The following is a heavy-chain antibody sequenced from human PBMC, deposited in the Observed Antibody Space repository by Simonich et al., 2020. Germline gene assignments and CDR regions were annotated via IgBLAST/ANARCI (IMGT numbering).Heavy chain of an antibody. D-gene: IGHD2-21*01. CDR2: IYYSGST. CDR1: GGSISSYY. Sequence: QVQLQESGPGLVKPSETLSLTCTVSGGSISSYYWSWIRQPPGKGLEWIGYIYYSGSTNYNPSLKSRVTISVDTSKNQFSLKLSSVTAADTAVYYCARALWDRTGYFDYWGQGTLVTVSS. V-gene: IGHV4-59*01. J-gene: IGHJ4*02. CDR3: ARALWDRTGYFDY.